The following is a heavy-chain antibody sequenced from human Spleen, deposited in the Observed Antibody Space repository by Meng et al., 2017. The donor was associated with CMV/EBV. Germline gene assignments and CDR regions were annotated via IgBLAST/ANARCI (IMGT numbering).Heavy chain of an antibody. D-gene: IGHD3-22*01. J-gene: IGHJ4*02. CDR1: GCSISSSSSY. CDR3: ARESLHSGGYYGIDD. V-gene: IGHV4-39*07. CDR2: IYYSGST. Sequence: SETLSLTCTVSGCSISSSSSYWGWIRQPPGKGREWIGSIYYSGSTYYNPSLKSRVTISVDTSKNQFSLKLSSVTAADTAVYYCARESLHSGGYYGIDDWGQGAPVTVSS.